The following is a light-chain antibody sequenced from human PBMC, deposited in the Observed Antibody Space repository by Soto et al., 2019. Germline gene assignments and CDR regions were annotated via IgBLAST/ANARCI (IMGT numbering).Light chain of an antibody. CDR2: GAS. CDR3: QQYGSSPWT. V-gene: IGKV3-20*01. CDR1: QSVSSNY. Sequence: EIVLTQSPGTLSLSQGERATLSCRASQSVSSNYLAWYQQKPGQAPRLLIQGASSRATGIPDRFSGSGSGTDFTLTISRLEPEDFAVYYCQQYGSSPWTFGQGTKVEIK. J-gene: IGKJ1*01.